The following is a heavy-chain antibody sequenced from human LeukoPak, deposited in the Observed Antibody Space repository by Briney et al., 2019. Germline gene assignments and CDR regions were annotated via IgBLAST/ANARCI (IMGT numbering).Heavy chain of an antibody. D-gene: IGHD3-9*01. CDR1: GGSISSGGYY. V-gene: IGHV4-31*03. J-gene: IGHJ6*02. Sequence: PSETLSLTCTVSGGSISSGGYYWSWIRQHPGKGLEWIGYIYYSGSTYYNPSLKSRVTISVDTSKNQFSLKLSSVTAADTAVYYCARGPGSDDILTGPSYGMDVWGQGTTVTVSS. CDR3: ARGPGSDDILTGPSYGMDV. CDR2: IYYSGST.